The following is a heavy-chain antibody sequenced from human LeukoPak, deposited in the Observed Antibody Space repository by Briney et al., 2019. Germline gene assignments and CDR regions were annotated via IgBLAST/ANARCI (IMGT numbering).Heavy chain of an antibody. CDR1: GGSISSYY. CDR3: ARGDTDHYYYYYYMDV. V-gene: IGHV4-59*01. J-gene: IGHJ6*03. Sequence: PSETLSLTCTVSGGSISSYYWSWIRQPPGKGLEWIGYIYYSGSTNYNPSLKSRVTISVDTSKNQFSLKLSSVTAADTAVYYCARGDTDHYYYYYYMDVWGKGTTVTVSS. D-gene: IGHD5-18*01. CDR2: IYYSGST.